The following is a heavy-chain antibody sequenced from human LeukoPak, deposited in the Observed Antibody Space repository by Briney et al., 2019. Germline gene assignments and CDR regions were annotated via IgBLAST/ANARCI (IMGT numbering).Heavy chain of an antibody. D-gene: IGHD1-26*01. CDR1: GGSISNYY. Sequence: SETLSLTCTVSGGSISNYYWSWIRQPPGKGLEWIGYIYYSGSTNYNPSLKSRVTISVDTSKNQFSLQLNSVTPEDTAVYYCAMSGWELLRENWFDPWGQGTLVTVSS. V-gene: IGHV4-59*12. CDR3: AMSGWELLRENWFDP. CDR2: IYYSGST. J-gene: IGHJ5*02.